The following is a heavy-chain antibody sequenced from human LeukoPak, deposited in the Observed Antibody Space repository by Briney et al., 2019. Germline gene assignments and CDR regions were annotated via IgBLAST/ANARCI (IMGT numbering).Heavy chain of an antibody. CDR3: ARGGEFHDSSGYQNHYYYYMDV. CDR2: INHSGST. Sequence: SETLSLTCAVSGGSFSGYYGSWIRQPPGKGLEWIGEINHSGSTNYNPSLKSRVTISVDTSKNQSSLKLSSVTAADTAVYYCARGGEFHDSSGYQNHYYYYMDVWGKGTTVTVSS. V-gene: IGHV4-34*01. CDR1: GGSFSGYY. D-gene: IGHD3-22*01. J-gene: IGHJ6*03.